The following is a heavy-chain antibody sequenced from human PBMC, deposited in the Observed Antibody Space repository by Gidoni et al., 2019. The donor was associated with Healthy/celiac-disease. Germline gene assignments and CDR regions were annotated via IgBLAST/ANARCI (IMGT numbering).Heavy chain of an antibody. J-gene: IGHJ4*02. CDR3: ARVSHYYDSSGDN. CDR1: GYSFTSYW. CDR2: IDPSESYT. D-gene: IGHD3-22*01. Sequence: EVQLVQSGAEVKKPGESLRISCKGSGYSFTSYWISWVCQMPGKGLEWRGRIDPSESYTNYSTYFQGHVTISADKSISTAYMQWSSLKAADTAMYYCARVSHYYDSSGDNWGQGTLVTVSS. V-gene: IGHV5-10-1*03.